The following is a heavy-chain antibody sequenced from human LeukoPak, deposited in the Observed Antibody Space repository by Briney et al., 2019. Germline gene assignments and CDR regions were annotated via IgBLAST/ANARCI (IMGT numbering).Heavy chain of an antibody. CDR1: GFTFSSFN. CDR2: IRSKANSYAT. J-gene: IGHJ4*02. CDR3: TISGYSSGVDY. V-gene: IGHV3-73*01. D-gene: IGHD6-19*01. Sequence: GGSLRLSCAASGFTFSSFNMDWVRQASGKGLEWVGRIRSKANSYATAYAASVKGRFTISRDDSKNTAYLQMNSLKTEDTAVYYCTISGYSSGVDYWGQGTLVTVSS.